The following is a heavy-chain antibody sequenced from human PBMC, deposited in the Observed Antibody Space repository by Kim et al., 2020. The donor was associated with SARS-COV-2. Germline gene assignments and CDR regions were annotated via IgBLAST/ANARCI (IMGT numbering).Heavy chain of an antibody. CDR1: GGSFSGYY. CDR2: INHSGST. CDR3: ARGDIVVVPAGTHSDWFDP. J-gene: IGHJ5*02. Sequence: SETLSLTCAVYGGSFSGYYWSWIRQPPGKGLEWIGEINHSGSTNYNPSLKSRVTISVDTSKNQFSLKLSSVTAADTAVYYCARGDIVVVPAGTHSDWFDPWGQGTPVTVSS. D-gene: IGHD2-2*01. V-gene: IGHV4-34*01.